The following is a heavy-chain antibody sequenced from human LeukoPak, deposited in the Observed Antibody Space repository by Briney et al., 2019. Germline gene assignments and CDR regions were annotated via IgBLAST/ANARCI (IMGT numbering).Heavy chain of an antibody. V-gene: IGHV3-23*01. Sequence: QPGGSLRLSCAASGFTFSDYILDWVRQAPGKGLEWVSAISGSGGSTYYADSVKGRFTISRDNSKNTLYMQMNSLRAEDTAVYYCAKEDYDSSGYWRGFEYWGQGTLVTVSS. J-gene: IGHJ4*02. CDR1: GFTFSDYI. CDR2: ISGSGGST. D-gene: IGHD3-22*01. CDR3: AKEDYDSSGYWRGFEY.